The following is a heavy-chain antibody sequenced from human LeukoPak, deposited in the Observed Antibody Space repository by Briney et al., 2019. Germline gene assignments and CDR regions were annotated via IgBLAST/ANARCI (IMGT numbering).Heavy chain of an antibody. CDR2: INHSGST. CDR3: ASRRDYYDSSGFDY. J-gene: IGHJ4*02. Sequence: SGTLSLTCGVSGGSISNTNWWTWVRQAPGKGLEWIGEINHSGSTNYNPSLKSRVTISVDTSKNQFSLKLSSVTAADTAVYYCASRRDYYDSSGFDYWGQGTLVTVSS. D-gene: IGHD3-22*01. CDR1: GGSISNTNW. V-gene: IGHV4-4*02.